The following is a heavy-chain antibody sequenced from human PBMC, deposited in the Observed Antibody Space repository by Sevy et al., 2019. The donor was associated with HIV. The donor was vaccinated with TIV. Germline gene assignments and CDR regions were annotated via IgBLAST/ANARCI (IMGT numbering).Heavy chain of an antibody. D-gene: IGHD5-18*01. Sequence: GGSLRLSCAASGFTFSSYWMSWVRQAPGKGLESVATMKEDGSERNYVDSVKGRFTISRDNAKNSLYLQMYSLRAEDTAVYYCVREGVGGYSYSLDCWGQGTLVTVSS. CDR1: GFTFSSYW. CDR3: VREGVGGYSYSLDC. V-gene: IGHV3-7*01. CDR2: MKEDGSER. J-gene: IGHJ4*02.